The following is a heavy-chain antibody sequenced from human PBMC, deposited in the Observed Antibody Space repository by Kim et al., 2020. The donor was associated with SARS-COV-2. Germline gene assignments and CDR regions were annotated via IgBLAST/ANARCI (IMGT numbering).Heavy chain of an antibody. CDR2: NK. V-gene: IGHV3-33*01. Sequence: NKNYADTVEGRFTISRDNSKTTLYLQMNSLRAEDTAVYYCARASGENWFDPWGQGTLVTVSS. CDR3: ARASGENWFDP. D-gene: IGHD3-10*01. J-gene: IGHJ5*02.